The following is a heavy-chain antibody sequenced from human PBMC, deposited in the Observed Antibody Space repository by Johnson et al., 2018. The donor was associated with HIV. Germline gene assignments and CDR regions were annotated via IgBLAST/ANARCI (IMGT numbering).Heavy chain of an antibody. CDR3: ARTSLEWLLFAFDI. V-gene: IGHV3-30*04. CDR2: ISYDGTKK. CDR1: GFTFSSYA. J-gene: IGHJ3*02. D-gene: IGHD3-3*01. Sequence: QVQLVESGGGVVQPGRSLRLSCAASGFTFSSYAMHWVRQAPGKGLEWVAVISYDGTKKNYADSVKGRFTISRDNSKNTLCLQMNSLRAEDTAVYYCARTSLEWLLFAFDIWGQGTMVTVSS.